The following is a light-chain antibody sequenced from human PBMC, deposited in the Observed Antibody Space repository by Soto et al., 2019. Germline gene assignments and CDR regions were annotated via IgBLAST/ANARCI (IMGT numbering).Light chain of an antibody. CDR2: SNT. Sequence: QSVLTQPPSVSGAPGQRVTISCTGSSSDIGAGYDVHWYQQLPGTAPKLLIYSNTNRPSGVPDRFSGSKSGTSASLAITGLQAEDEADYYCQSYDISLTGYVFGTGTRSPS. CDR3: QSYDISLTGYV. CDR1: SSDIGAGYD. J-gene: IGLJ1*01. V-gene: IGLV1-40*01.